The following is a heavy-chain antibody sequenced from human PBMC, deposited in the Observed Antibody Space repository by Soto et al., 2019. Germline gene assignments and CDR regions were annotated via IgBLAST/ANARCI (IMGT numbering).Heavy chain of an antibody. J-gene: IGHJ3*02. Sequence: ASVKVSCKASGYTFTSYAMHWVRQAPGQRLEWMGWINAGNGNTAYAQKFQGRVTMTRNTSISAAYMELSSLRSEDTAVYYCARERSSGAFDIWGQGTMVTVSS. CDR3: ARERSSGAFDI. CDR2: INAGNGNT. D-gene: IGHD1-26*01. V-gene: IGHV1-3*01. CDR1: GYTFTSYA.